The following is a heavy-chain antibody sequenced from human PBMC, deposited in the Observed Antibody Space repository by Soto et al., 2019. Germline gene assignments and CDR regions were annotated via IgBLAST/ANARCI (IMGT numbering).Heavy chain of an antibody. D-gene: IGHD3-9*01. J-gene: IGHJ4*02. Sequence: SETLSLTCAAYGGSFRGYSWSWVRQPPGKGLEWIGEINHSGTTYYNTSLESRVTISVDTSKDQFSLKLSSLTAADTAVYYCAGRGYDILTGYYNDYWGQGTLVTV. CDR1: GGSFRGYS. CDR2: INHSGTT. V-gene: IGHV4-34*01. CDR3: AGRGYDILTGYYNDY.